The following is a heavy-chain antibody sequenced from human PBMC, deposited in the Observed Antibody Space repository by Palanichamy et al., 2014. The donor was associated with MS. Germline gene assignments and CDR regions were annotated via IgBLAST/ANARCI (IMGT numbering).Heavy chain of an antibody. J-gene: IGHJ6*02. CDR1: GFTFSSYW. Sequence: EVQLVESGGGLVQPGGSLRLSCAASGFTFSSYWMSWVRQAPGKGLEWVANIKQDGSEKYYVDSVKGRFTISRDNAKNSLYLQMNSLRAEDTAVYYCARASKSQWLVLALYYYYGMDVWGQGTTVTVSS. D-gene: IGHD6-19*01. V-gene: IGHV3-7*01. CDR2: IKQDGSEK. CDR3: ARASKSQWLVLALYYYYGMDV.